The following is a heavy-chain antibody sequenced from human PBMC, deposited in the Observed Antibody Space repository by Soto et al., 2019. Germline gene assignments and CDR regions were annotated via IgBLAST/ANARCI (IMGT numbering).Heavy chain of an antibody. V-gene: IGHV4-34*01. Sequence: SETLSLTCAVYGGSFSGYYWSWIRQPPGKGLEWIGEINHSGSTNYNPSLKSRVTISVDTSKNQFSLKLSSVTAADTAVYYCARGQAQWRVRFWFDPWGQGTLVTAPQ. J-gene: IGHJ5*02. CDR2: INHSGST. D-gene: IGHD6-19*01. CDR1: GGSFSGYY. CDR3: ARGQAQWRVRFWFDP.